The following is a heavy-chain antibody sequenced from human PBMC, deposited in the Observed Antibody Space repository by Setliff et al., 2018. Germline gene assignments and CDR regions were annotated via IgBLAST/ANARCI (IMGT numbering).Heavy chain of an antibody. CDR2: IYHDGPS. D-gene: IGHD1-1*01. Sequence: PSETLSLTCAVSGVSINSLNWWTWVRQSPGKGLEWIGYIYHDGPSVHYNPSLKSRVTMSVDKSKNHFSLRVSSVTAADTAVYFCAKGGGRYHSDSWGQGILVTVSS. V-gene: IGHV4-4*02. J-gene: IGHJ4*02. CDR3: AKGGGRYHSDS. CDR1: GVSINSLNW.